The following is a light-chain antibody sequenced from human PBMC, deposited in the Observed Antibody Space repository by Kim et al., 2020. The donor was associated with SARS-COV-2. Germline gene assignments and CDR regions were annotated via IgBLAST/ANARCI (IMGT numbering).Light chain of an antibody. V-gene: IGKV1-17*03. CDR3: LQHNSYPLT. Sequence: SSVGDRVTIPCRASLAISTSLIWFQQRPGKVPKRLIYGVSTLQSGVPSRFSGSGSGTEFTLTISSLQPEDFATYYCLQHNSYPLTFGQGTRLEIK. CDR1: LAISTS. J-gene: IGKJ5*01. CDR2: GVS.